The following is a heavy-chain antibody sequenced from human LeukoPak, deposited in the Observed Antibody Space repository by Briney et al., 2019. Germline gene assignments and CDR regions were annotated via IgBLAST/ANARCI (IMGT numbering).Heavy chain of an antibody. Sequence: ASVKVSCKAPGCTFSGYYMHWVREAPGQGLEWMGRINPDSGGTNYAQKFQGRVTMTRDTSISTACMELSRLRSDDTAVSYCASIAAADDAFDIWGQGTMVTVSS. CDR3: ASIAAADDAFDI. D-gene: IGHD6-13*01. V-gene: IGHV1-2*06. CDR2: INPDSGGT. J-gene: IGHJ3*02. CDR1: GCTFSGYY.